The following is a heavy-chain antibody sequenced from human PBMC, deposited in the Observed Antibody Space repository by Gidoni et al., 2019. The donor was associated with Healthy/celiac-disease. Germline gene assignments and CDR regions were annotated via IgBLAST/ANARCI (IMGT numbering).Heavy chain of an antibody. D-gene: IGHD2-15*01. CDR1: GYTFTSYY. CDR3: ARGYCSGGSCYPRFYYYYGMDV. Sequence: QVQLVQSGAEVKKPGASVKVSCKASGYTFTSYYMHWGRQAPGQGLEWMGIINPSGGSTSYAQKFQGRVTMTRDTSTSTVYMELSSLRSEDTAVYYCARGYCSGGSCYPRFYYYYGMDVWGQGTTVTVSS. V-gene: IGHV1-46*03. CDR2: INPSGGST. J-gene: IGHJ6*02.